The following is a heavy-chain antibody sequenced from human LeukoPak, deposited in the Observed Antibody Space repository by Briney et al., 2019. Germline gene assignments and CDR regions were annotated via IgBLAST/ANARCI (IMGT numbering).Heavy chain of an antibody. CDR2: ISSNGGST. CDR1: GFTFSSYA. V-gene: IGHV3-64*01. CDR3: ARGGITMIVVVTYFDY. Sequence: GGSLRLSCAASGFTFSSYAMHWVRQAPGKGLEYVSAISSNGGSTYYANSVKGRFTISRDNSKNTLYLQMGSLRAEDMAGYYCARGGITMIVVVTYFDYWGQGTLVTVSS. J-gene: IGHJ4*02. D-gene: IGHD3-22*01.